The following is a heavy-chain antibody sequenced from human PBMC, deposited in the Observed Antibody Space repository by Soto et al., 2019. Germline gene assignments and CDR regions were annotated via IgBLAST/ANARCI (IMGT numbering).Heavy chain of an antibody. CDR1: GGSITSSHYY. J-gene: IGHJ4*02. V-gene: IGHV4-39*01. Sequence: QLQLQESGPRLVKPSETLSLTCTVSGGSITSSHYYWGWIRQPPGKGLEWIGTIYYSGTTSYHPSLKSRVTISADTSKNQFSLRLSSVTAADTAVYYCARHGPTWVAQVLYFDDWGQGALVTVSS. CDR3: ARHGPTWVAQVLYFDD. CDR2: IYYSGTT. D-gene: IGHD7-27*01.